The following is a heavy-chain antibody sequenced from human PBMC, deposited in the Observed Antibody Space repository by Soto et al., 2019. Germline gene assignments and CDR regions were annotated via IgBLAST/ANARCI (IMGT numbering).Heavy chain of an antibody. CDR1: GLTFSDYY. Sequence: GGSLRLSCAASGLTFSDYYMSWIRQAPGKGLEWVAFIWYDGSNKYYADSVKGRFTISRDNSKNTLYLQMNSLRAEDTAVYYCATAVPFDYWGQGTLVTVSS. CDR2: IWYDGSNK. V-gene: IGHV3-33*08. D-gene: IGHD2-2*01. J-gene: IGHJ4*02. CDR3: ATAVPFDY.